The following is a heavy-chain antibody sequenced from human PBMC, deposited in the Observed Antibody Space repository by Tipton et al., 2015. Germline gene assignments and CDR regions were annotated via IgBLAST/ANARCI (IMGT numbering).Heavy chain of an antibody. CDR2: VRINGNTSAK. J-gene: IGHJ5*02. V-gene: IGHV3-73*01. Sequence: SLRISCAASGFTFGGSSMHWVRQASGKGLEWIGRVRINGNTSAKAYGASVKGTFTISRDDSKNTAYLQMNSLKTEDTAVYYCTRRTVISPWFDPGGQASLVTVSS. D-gene: IGHD1/OR15-1a*01. CDR1: GFTFGGSS. CDR3: TRRTVISPWFDP.